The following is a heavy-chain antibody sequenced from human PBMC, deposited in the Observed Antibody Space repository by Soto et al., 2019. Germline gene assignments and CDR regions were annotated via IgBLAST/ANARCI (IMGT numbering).Heavy chain of an antibody. CDR3: ARAPRSTFGGVIVHDY. Sequence: QVQLVQSGAEVKKSGASVKVSCKASGYTFTSYGINWVRQAPGQGLEWMGWISAYNGDTNYAQKLQGRVTVTTDISTSKAYMDLRSLRSDYTAMYYCARAPRSTFGGVIVHDYWGQGTLVTVSS. J-gene: IGHJ4*02. CDR2: ISAYNGDT. CDR1: GYTFTSYG. D-gene: IGHD3-16*02. V-gene: IGHV1-18*01.